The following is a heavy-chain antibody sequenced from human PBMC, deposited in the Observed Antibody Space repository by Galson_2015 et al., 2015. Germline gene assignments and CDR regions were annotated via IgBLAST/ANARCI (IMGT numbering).Heavy chain of an antibody. CDR3: AKNLRIKIAAPEY. CDR1: GFTFSSYG. Sequence: SLRLSCAASGFTFSSYGMHWVRQAPGKGLEWVAVISYDGNNKYYADSVKGRFTISRDNSKNKLYLQMNSLRAEDTAVYYCAKNLRIKIAAPEYWGQGTVVTVSS. J-gene: IGHJ4*02. CDR2: ISYDGNNK. D-gene: IGHD2-15*01. V-gene: IGHV3-30*18.